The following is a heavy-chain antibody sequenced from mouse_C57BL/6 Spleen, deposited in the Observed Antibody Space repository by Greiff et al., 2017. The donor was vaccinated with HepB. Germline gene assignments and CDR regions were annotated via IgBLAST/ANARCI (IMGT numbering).Heavy chain of an antibody. CDR2: INPSNGGT. V-gene: IGHV1-53*01. J-gene: IGHJ2*01. D-gene: IGHD1-1*01. Sequence: QVQLQQPGTELVKPGASVKLSCKASGYTLTSYWMHWVKQRPGQGLEWIGNINPSNGGTNYNEKFKSKATLTVDKSSSTAYMQLSSLTSEDSAVYYCARYYYGSSPLYYFDYWGQGTTLTVSS. CDR3: ARYYYGSSPLYYFDY. CDR1: GYTLTSYW.